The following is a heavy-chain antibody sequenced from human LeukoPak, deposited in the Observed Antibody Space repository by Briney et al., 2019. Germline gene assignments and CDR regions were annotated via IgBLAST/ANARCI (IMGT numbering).Heavy chain of an antibody. V-gene: IGHV3-48*01. CDR2: ISSSSSTI. CDR3: ARDSTAMEEDYYMDV. CDR1: GFTFSSYS. Sequence: GGSLRLSCAASGFTFSSYSMNWVSQAPGKGLEWVSYISSSSSTIYYADSVKGRFTISRDNAKNSLYLQMNSLRAEDTAVYYCARDSTAMEEDYYMDVWGKGTTVTVSS. J-gene: IGHJ6*03. D-gene: IGHD5-18*01.